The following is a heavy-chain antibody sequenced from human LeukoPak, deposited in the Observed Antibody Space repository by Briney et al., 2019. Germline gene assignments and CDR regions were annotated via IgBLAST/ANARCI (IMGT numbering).Heavy chain of an antibody. CDR2: IIPIFGTA. Sequence: GASVKVSCKASGYTFTSYYMHWVRQAPGQGLEWMGRIIPIFGTANYAQKFQGRVTITTDESTSTAYMELSSLRSEDTAVYYCARDQYDSSGYYYYWGQGTLVTVSS. V-gene: IGHV1-69*05. CDR1: GYTFTSYY. J-gene: IGHJ4*02. D-gene: IGHD3-22*01. CDR3: ARDQYDSSGYYYY.